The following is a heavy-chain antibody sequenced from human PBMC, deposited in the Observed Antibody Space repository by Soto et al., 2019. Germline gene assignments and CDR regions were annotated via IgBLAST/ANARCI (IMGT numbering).Heavy chain of an antibody. J-gene: IGHJ4*02. V-gene: IGHV4-59*08. CDR2: IHYSGNT. D-gene: IGHD3-3*01. CDR3: ARGHYDFWSGYFATIDY. Sequence: SETLSLTCTVSGGPISNYYLSWIRQPPGKGLEWIGYIHYSGNTKYNPSLKSRVTISADTSKNQFSLKLSSVTAADTAVYYCARGHYDFWSGYFATIDYWGQGTLVTVSS. CDR1: GGPISNYY.